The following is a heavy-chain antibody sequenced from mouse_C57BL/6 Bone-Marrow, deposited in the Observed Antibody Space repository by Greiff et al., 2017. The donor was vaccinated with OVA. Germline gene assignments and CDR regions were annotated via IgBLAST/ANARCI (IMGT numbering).Heavy chain of an antibody. J-gene: IGHJ2*01. CDR1: GYSITSGYY. D-gene: IGHD3-3*01. CDR2: ISYDGSN. CDR3: ARGRGDY. V-gene: IGHV3-6*01. Sequence: EVQLVESGPGLVKPSQSLSLTCSVTGYSITSGYYWNWIRQFPGNKLEWMGYISYDGSNNYNPSLKNRISITRDTSKNQFFLKLNSVTTEDTATYYCARGRGDYWGQGTTLTVSS.